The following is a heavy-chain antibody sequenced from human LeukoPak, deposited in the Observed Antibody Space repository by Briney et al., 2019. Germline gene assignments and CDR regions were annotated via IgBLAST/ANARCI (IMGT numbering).Heavy chain of an antibody. J-gene: IGHJ4*02. V-gene: IGHV3-11*01. CDR2: ISSSGTTI. D-gene: IGHD3-10*01. CDR1: GFTFSDYY. CDR3: ARDAWYYYGSGSYYNGGLSY. Sequence: GGSLRLSCAASGFTFSDYYMSWIRQAPGKGLEWLSYISSSGTTIYYADSVKGRFTISRDNAKNSLYLQMNSLRAEDTAVYYCARDAWYYYGSGSYYNGGLSYWGQGTLVTVSS.